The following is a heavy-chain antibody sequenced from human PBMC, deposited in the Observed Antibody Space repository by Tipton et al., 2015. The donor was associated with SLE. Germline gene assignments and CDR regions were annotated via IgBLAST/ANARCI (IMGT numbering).Heavy chain of an antibody. D-gene: IGHD3-22*01. CDR1: GFTFSDYY. CDR3: AKVADDSSNY. Sequence: GSLRLSCAASGFTFSDYYMSWIRQAPGKGLEWVSYISSSGSTIYYADSVKGRFTISRDNSKNTLYLQMNSLRAEDTAVYYCAKVADDSSNYWGQGTLVTVSS. V-gene: IGHV3-11*04. CDR2: ISSSGSTI. J-gene: IGHJ4*02.